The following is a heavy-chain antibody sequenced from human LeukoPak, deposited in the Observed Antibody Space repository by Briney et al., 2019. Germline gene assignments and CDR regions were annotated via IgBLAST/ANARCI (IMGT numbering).Heavy chain of an antibody. CDR3: ARTLFIAAVSSCFDY. J-gene: IGHJ4*02. D-gene: IGHD6-13*01. Sequence: GASVKVSCKASGYTLSDYGVSCVRQAPGQGLEWMGWINPNSGGTNYAQKFQGRVTMTRDTSISTAYMELSRLRSDDTAVYYCARTLFIAAVSSCFDYWGQGTLVTVSS. CDR2: INPNSGGT. CDR1: GYTLSDYG. V-gene: IGHV1-2*02.